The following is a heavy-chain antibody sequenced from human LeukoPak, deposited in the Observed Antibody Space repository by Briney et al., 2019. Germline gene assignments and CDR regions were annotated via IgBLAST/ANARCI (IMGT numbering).Heavy chain of an antibody. CDR1: GGSISTYY. D-gene: IGHD3-22*01. CDR2: IDYSGST. Sequence: PSETLSLTCTVSGGSISTYYWNWIRQPPGKGLECIGYIDYSGSTNYNPSLKSRVATSVDTSKNHFSLKLSSVTAADTAVYYCARGFGYDSTGYRAFDIWGQGTMVTVSS. CDR3: ARGFGYDSTGYRAFDI. J-gene: IGHJ3*02. V-gene: IGHV4-59*01.